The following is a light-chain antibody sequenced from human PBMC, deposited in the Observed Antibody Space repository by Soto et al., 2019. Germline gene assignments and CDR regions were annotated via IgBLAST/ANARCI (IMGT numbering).Light chain of an antibody. J-gene: IGKJ1*01. V-gene: IGKV1-5*03. CDR3: QHYNSYSEA. CDR2: KAS. Sequence: DIQMTQSPSTLSGSVGDRVTITCRASQTISSWLAWYQQKPGKAPKLLIYKASTLKSGVPSRFSGSGSGTEFNLTISSLQPDDLATYYCQHYNSYSEAFGQATKVELK. CDR1: QTISSW.